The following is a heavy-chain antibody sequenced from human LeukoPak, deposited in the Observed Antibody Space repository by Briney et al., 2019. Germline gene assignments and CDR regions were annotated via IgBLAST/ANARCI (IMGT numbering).Heavy chain of an antibody. Sequence: WASVNASCKASGYTFTGYYVHWVRQAPGQGLEWMGRISPNSGDTNYAQKFQGRVTMTRDTSSSTAYMELSRLRSDDTAVYYCARSGVDTYGLQASGDFDYWGQGILVTVSS. CDR3: ARSGVDTYGLQASGDFDY. D-gene: IGHD5-18*01. CDR1: GYTFTGYY. V-gene: IGHV1-2*06. CDR2: ISPNSGDT. J-gene: IGHJ4*02.